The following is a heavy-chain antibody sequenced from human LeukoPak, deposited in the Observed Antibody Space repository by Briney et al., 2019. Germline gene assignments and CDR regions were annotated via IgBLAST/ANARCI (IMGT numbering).Heavy chain of an antibody. CDR1: GFNFKYYA. CDR3: AKGIDILTAYLDY. D-gene: IGHD3-9*01. CDR2: ISGGGGDT. Sequence: GGSLRLSCAASGFNFKYYAMNWVRQAPGKGLEWVSGISGGGGDTYYADSVKGRFAISRDNSKNTLYLQLNSLRAEDTATYYCAKGIDILTAYLDYWGQGTLVTVPS. V-gene: IGHV3-23*01. J-gene: IGHJ4*02.